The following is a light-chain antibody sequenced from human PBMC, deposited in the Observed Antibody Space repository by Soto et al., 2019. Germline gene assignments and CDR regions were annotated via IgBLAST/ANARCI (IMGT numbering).Light chain of an antibody. V-gene: IGLV2-11*01. J-gene: IGLJ1*01. CDR2: DAI. CDR3: CSYTSSSSSRV. Sequence: QSALTQPRSVSGSPGQSVTISCTGTSSDVGAYNYVSWYQQHPAKAPNLMIYDAIKRPSGVPDRFSGPNSGNTASLTISGLQAEDEAGYYCCSYTSSSSSRVFGTGTKVTLL. CDR1: SSDVGAYNY.